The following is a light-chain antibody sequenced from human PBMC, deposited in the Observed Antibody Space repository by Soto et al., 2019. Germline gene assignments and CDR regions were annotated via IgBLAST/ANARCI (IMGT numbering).Light chain of an antibody. CDR1: SSDVGGYNF. V-gene: IGLV2-11*01. Sequence: QSVLTQPRSVSGSPGQSVTISCTGTSSDVGGYNFVSWYQQHPGKAPKVMIYDVSKRPSGVPDRFSGSKSGNTASLTISGLQAEDEAHYYCCSYGGSYTYVFGHGTKVTVL. CDR2: DVS. CDR3: CSYGGSYTYV. J-gene: IGLJ1*01.